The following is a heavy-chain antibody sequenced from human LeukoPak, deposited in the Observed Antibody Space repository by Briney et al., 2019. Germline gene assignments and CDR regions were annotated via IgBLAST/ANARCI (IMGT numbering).Heavy chain of an antibody. V-gene: IGHV3-48*03. J-gene: IGHJ4*02. CDR3: ARDYGSSGYQPIDY. Sequence: PGGSLRLSCAASGFTSSSYEMNWVRQAPGKGLEWVSYISSSGSTIYYADSVKGRFTISRDNAKNSLYLQMNSLRAEETAVYYCARDYGSSGYQPIDYWGQGTLVTVSS. D-gene: IGHD3-22*01. CDR2: ISSSGSTI. CDR1: GFTSSSYE.